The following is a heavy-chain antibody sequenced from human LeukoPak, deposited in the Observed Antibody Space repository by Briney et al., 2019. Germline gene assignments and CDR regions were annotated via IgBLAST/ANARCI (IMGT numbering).Heavy chain of an antibody. CDR2: MYYSGST. J-gene: IGHJ5*02. CDR3: ARPYYYDSRIDP. V-gene: IGHV4-30-4*01. CDR1: GGSLSIGDYY. Sequence: SQTLSLTCTVSGGSLSIGDYYWSWIRQPPGKGLEWIAYMYYSGSTYYNPSLKSRVTMSADTSKNQLSLKLSSVTAADTAVYYCARPYYYDSRIDPWGEGMLVTVSS. D-gene: IGHD3-22*01.